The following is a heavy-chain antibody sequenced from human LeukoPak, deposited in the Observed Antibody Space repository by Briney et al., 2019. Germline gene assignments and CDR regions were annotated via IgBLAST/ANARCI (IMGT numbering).Heavy chain of an antibody. D-gene: IGHD4-11*01. CDR2: IKQGGSEK. CDR1: GFSFSGYW. Sequence: PGGSLRLSCAVSGFSFSGYWMSWVRQAPGKGLELVANIKQGGSEKFYVDSVTGRFTISRDNAKNSLYLQMNSLRVEDTAVYYCARVRGDYNFDYWGQGTLVTVSS. CDR3: ARVRGDYNFDY. J-gene: IGHJ4*02. V-gene: IGHV3-7*04.